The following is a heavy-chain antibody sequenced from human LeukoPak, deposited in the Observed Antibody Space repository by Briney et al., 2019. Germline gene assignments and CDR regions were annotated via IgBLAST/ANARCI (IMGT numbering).Heavy chain of an antibody. Sequence: SGPTLVKPTQTLTLTCTFSGFSLSTSGVGVGWIRQPPGKALEWLAVIYWDDDKRYSPSLKSRLTITKDTSKNQVVLTMANMDPVDTATYYCAHRPLGSRTTYRIAVAGRFSWFDPWGQGTLVTVSS. J-gene: IGHJ5*02. V-gene: IGHV2-5*02. CDR3: AHRPLGSRTTYRIAVAGRFSWFDP. CDR1: GFSLSTSGVG. D-gene: IGHD6-19*01. CDR2: IYWDDDK.